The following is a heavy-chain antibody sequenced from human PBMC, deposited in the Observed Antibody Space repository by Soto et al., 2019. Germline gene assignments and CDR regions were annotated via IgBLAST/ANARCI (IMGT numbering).Heavy chain of an antibody. Sequence: PGGSLRLSCVTSGFTFSSYGMHWVRQAPGKGLEWLAIIRHDGSNKYYGDSVKGRFTISRDNSNNTLYLEMNNLRAEDTAVYYCARDRTFYGSGSKGMDFWGQGTTVTVSS. V-gene: IGHV3-30*02. CDR3: ARDRTFYGSGSKGMDF. CDR2: IRHDGSNK. D-gene: IGHD3-10*01. CDR1: GFTFSSYG. J-gene: IGHJ6*02.